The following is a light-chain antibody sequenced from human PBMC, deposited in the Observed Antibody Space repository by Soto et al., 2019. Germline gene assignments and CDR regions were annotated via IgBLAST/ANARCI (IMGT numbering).Light chain of an antibody. CDR3: FSFTTTSTHV. CDR1: SSDIGAYVY. CDR2: EVN. Sequence: QSWLTQPASLSGSPGHSNTISCTRTSSDIGAYVYGSRLQQHRGKALERVSSEVNTRPSGVSIRFSGSKSGNTAYLTISGLQVEDEAEYFCFSFTTTSTHVFGTGTKVTVL. J-gene: IGLJ1*01. V-gene: IGLV2-14*01.